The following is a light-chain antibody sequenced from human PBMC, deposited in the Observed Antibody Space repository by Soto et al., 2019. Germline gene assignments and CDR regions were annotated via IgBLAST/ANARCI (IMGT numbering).Light chain of an antibody. CDR1: QSVSTN. J-gene: IGKJ1*01. CDR2: GAP. Sequence: EIVMTQSPATLSVSPGQRVTLSCRASQSVSTNLAWYQQKPGQAPTLLIYGAPTRAAGIPARFSGSGSGTEFTLTISSLQSEDFAVYYCQHYNNWPPWTFGQGTKVEIK. CDR3: QHYNNWPPWT. V-gene: IGKV3-15*01.